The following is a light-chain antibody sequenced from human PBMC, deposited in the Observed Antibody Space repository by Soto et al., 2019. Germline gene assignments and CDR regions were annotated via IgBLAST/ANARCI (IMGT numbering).Light chain of an antibody. Sequence: DIQMTQSPSTLSASVGDRVTITCRASQSISSWLAWYQQKPGKAPKLLIYKASSLESGVPSRFSGSGSGTEFTHTSSSRQPDDFATYYCQQYNSYPWTFGQGTKVEIK. CDR2: KAS. CDR1: QSISSW. J-gene: IGKJ1*01. V-gene: IGKV1-5*03. CDR3: QQYNSYPWT.